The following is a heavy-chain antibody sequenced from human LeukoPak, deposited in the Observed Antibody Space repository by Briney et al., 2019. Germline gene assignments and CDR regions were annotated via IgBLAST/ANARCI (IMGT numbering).Heavy chain of an antibody. J-gene: IGHJ4*02. CDR2: ISGSGGST. V-gene: IGHV3-23*01. Sequence: PGGSLRLSCAASGFTFSSYAMSLVRQAPGKGLEWVSAISGSGGSTYYADSVKGRFTISRDNSKNTLYLQMNSLRAEDTAVYYCAKDLVSGDSGSYFGFYYFDYWGQGTLVTVSS. CDR3: AKDLVSGDSGSYFGFYYFDY. D-gene: IGHD1-26*01. CDR1: GFTFSSYA.